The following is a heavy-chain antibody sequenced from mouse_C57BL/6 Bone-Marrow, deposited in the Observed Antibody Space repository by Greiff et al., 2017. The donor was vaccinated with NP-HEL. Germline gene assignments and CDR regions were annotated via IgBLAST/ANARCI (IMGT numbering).Heavy chain of an antibody. Sequence: VQLQQSGPELVKPGASVKISCKASGYTFTDYYMNWVKQSHGKSLEWIGDINPNNGGTSYNQKFKGKATLTVDKSSSTAYMELRSLTSEDSAVYYCAREGGLDYWGQGTTLTVSS. CDR3: AREGGLDY. CDR2: INPNNGGT. D-gene: IGHD3-3*01. J-gene: IGHJ2*01. V-gene: IGHV1-26*01. CDR1: GYTFTDYY.